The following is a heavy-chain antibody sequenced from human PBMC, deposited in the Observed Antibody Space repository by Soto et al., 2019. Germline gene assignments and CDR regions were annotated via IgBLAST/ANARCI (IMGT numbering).Heavy chain of an antibody. CDR1: GFTFGSST. D-gene: IGHD6-19*01. V-gene: IGHV3-23*01. CDR2: IGGSGIST. J-gene: IGHJ4*02. Sequence: EVQLLESGRGLVQPGGSLRLSCAASGFTFGSSTMSWVRQALGKGLEWVAGIGGSGISTYYADSVKGRFTISRDNSKNTRYVQMHTLRAEDTAIYYCAKGRRTSGWLLDYWGQGTLVTVSS. CDR3: AKGRRTSGWLLDY.